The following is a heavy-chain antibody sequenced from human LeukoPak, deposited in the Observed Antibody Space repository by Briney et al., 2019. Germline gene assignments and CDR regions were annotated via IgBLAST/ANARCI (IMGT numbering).Heavy chain of an antibody. CDR2: INHSGST. J-gene: IGHJ1*01. Sequence: SETLSLTCAVYGGSFSGYYWSWIRQPPGKGLEWIGEINHSGSTNYNPSLKSRVTISVDTSKNQFSLKLSSVTAADTAVYYCARAGIAAAGTIKGVKYFQHWGQGTLVTVSS. V-gene: IGHV4-34*01. D-gene: IGHD6-13*01. CDR1: GGSFSGYY. CDR3: ARAGIAAAGTIKGVKYFQH.